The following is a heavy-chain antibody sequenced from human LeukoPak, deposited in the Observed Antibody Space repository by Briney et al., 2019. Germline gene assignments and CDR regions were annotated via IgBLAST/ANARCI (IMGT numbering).Heavy chain of an antibody. CDR3: ARDSERTGSGSYFDPDY. CDR2: ISYDGSNK. Sequence: RSLRLSCAASGFTFSSYAMHWVRQAPGKGLEWVAVISYDGSNKYYADSVKGRFTISRDNSKNTLYLQMNSLRAEDTAVYYCARDSERTGSGSYFDPDYWGQGTLVTVSS. J-gene: IGHJ4*02. V-gene: IGHV3-30-3*01. D-gene: IGHD3-10*01. CDR1: GFTFSSYA.